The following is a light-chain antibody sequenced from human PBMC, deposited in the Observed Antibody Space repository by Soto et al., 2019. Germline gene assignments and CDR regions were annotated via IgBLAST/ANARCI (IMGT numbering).Light chain of an antibody. CDR1: QSLGDW. V-gene: IGKV1-5*03. CDR3: QQYQSYLYT. Sequence: DIRMTQSPSSLFASVGDRVTITCRASQSLGDWLAWYQRKPGEAPKLLIYKVSTLEDGVPSRFSGSGSGTEFTLTISSLQPDDSATSFCQQYQSYLYTFGQGTKLQI. CDR2: KVS. J-gene: IGKJ2*01.